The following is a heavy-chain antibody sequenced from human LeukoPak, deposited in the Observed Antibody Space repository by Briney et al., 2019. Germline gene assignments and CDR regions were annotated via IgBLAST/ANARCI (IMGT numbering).Heavy chain of an antibody. D-gene: IGHD2-15*01. CDR2: IIDSGVVI. CDR3: AKVNGYCSGGSCYSSGSYYDGMDI. Sequence: PGGSLRLSCVASGFTFSRYAMSWVRQAPGKGLEWVSDIIDSGVVIYSAVSVKGRFTISRDNSKNTMYLQMNSLRAEDTALCYCAKVNGYCSGGSCYSSGSYYDGMDIWGKGTTVTVSS. V-gene: IGHV3-23*01. CDR1: GFTFSRYA. J-gene: IGHJ6*04.